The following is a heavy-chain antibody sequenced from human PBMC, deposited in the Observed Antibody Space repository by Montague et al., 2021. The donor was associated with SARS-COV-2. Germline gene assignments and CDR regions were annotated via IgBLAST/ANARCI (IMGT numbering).Heavy chain of an antibody. CDR2: MSGAGGST. CDR3: ARAPPHDWNGLRSLDY. CDR1: GFSFRSYA. V-gene: IGHV3-23*01. J-gene: IGHJ4*02. Sequence: SLRLSCAASGFSFRSYAMHWVRQAPGKGLAWVSGMSGAGGSTYYADSVKGRFTISRDNSKNTLYLQMSSLRAEDTAIYYCARAPPHDWNGLRSLDYWGQGTLVTVSS. D-gene: IGHD1-1*01.